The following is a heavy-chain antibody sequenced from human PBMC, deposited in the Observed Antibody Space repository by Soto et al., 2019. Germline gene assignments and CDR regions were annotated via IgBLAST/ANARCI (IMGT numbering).Heavy chain of an antibody. D-gene: IGHD3-3*01. Sequence: SETLSLTCTFSGVSISSGAYYWSWIRQSPGKGLEWIGYIFYTGTTYYNPSLQSRVTISVDTSKNQFSLKLHSVTVADTAVYYCARTRGVVAYFDYWGQGTLGTVSS. J-gene: IGHJ4*02. CDR3: ARTRGVVAYFDY. CDR2: IFYTGTT. V-gene: IGHV4-31*03. CDR1: GVSISSGAYY.